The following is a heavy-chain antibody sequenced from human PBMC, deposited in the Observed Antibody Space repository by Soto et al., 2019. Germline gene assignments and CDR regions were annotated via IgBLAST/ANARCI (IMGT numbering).Heavy chain of an antibody. CDR1: GASVTSYY. CDR2: IYTSWNT. D-gene: IGHD2-8*01. V-gene: IGHV4-4*07. J-gene: IGHJ6*02. CDR3: ARDGVGPHGMDV. Sequence: QVQLQGSDPRLLKPSETLSLTCTVSGASVTSYYWSWIRQPAGKGLDWIGRIYTSWNTDYNPSLGSRFTLSLETSQNQVSLKLSSVTAADTAIYYCARDGVGPHGMDVWGQGTTVTVSS.